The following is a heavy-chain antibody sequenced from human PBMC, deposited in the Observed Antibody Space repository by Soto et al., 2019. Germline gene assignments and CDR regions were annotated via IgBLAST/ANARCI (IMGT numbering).Heavy chain of an antibody. D-gene: IGHD6-19*01. J-gene: IGHJ6*02. CDR2: IWYDGSNK. Sequence: QVQLVESGGGVVQPGRSLRLSCAASGFTFSSYGMHWVRQAPGKGLEWVAVIWYDGSNKYYADSVKGRFTISRDNSKNTLYLQMNSLRAEDTAVYYCARGHVSSGWLDYYYGMDVWGQGTTVTVSS. CDR3: ARGHVSSGWLDYYYGMDV. CDR1: GFTFSSYG. V-gene: IGHV3-33*01.